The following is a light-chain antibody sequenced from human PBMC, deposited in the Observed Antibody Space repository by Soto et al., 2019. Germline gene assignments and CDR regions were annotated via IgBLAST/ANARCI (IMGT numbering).Light chain of an antibody. Sequence: QSVVTQPASVSAAPGQRVTISCSGSASNTGNNSVSWHQQLPGAAPNTHNYDENNRPSTIPNRSSSTKSGTSATLGITGHQTVDEADYYSGTWDTSLPTYVFGPGTKVTVL. CDR1: ASNTGNNS. V-gene: IGLV1-51*01. CDR2: DEN. CDR3: GTWDTSLPTYV. J-gene: IGLJ1*01.